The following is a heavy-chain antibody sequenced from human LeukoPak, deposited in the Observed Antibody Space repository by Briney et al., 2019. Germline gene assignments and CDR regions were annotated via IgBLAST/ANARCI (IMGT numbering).Heavy chain of an antibody. D-gene: IGHD3-16*01. Sequence: GGSLRLSCAAAGFTVSSYSVNWVRQAAGKGRGWVSFVSISSGTIYYADSVKGRFRISRDNAKSSLDLEMNSLRAEDTAVYYCARAMSTFGAVRIYFDSWGQGTLATVSS. CDR2: VSISSGTI. CDR1: GFTVSSYS. CDR3: ARAMSTFGAVRIYFDS. J-gene: IGHJ4*02. V-gene: IGHV3-48*04.